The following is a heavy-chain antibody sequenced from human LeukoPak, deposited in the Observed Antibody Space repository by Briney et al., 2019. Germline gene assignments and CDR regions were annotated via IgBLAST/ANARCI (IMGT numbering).Heavy chain of an antibody. CDR3: ARDSGDPRDY. CDR1: GGTFSSHA. J-gene: IGHJ4*02. V-gene: IGHV1-18*01. Sequence: GASVKVSCKASGGTFSSHAISWVRQAPGQGLEWMGWISAYNGNTNYAQKLQGRVTMTTDTSTSTAYMELRSLRSDDTAVYYCARDSGDPRDYWGQGTLVTVSP. D-gene: IGHD2-15*01. CDR2: ISAYNGNT.